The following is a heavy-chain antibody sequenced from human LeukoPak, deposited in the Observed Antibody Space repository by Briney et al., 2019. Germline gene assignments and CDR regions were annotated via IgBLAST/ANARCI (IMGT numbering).Heavy chain of an antibody. Sequence: ASVKVSCKASGYTFTSYAMNWGRQAPGQGLEWMGWINTNTGNPTYAQGFTGRFVFSLDTSVSTAYLQISSLKAEDTAVYYCARDFVSYYDSSGYYPPDYWGQGTLVTVSS. CDR1: GYTFTSYA. D-gene: IGHD3-22*01. V-gene: IGHV7-4-1*02. CDR2: INTNTGNP. CDR3: ARDFVSYYDSSGYYPPDY. J-gene: IGHJ4*02.